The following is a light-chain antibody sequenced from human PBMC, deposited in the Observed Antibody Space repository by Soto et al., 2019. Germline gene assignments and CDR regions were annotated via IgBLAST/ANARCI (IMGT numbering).Light chain of an antibody. V-gene: IGLV2-14*01. J-gene: IGLJ1*01. CDR3: SSYSISTAYL. CDR1: SSDVGGYDY. Sequence: QSALAQPASVSGSPGQSITISCTGTSSDVGGYDYVSWYQLHPGKAPKLMVFAVNNRPSGVSFRFSGSKSGNTASLTISGLQAEDDADYFCSSYSISTAYLFGTGTKVTVL. CDR2: AVN.